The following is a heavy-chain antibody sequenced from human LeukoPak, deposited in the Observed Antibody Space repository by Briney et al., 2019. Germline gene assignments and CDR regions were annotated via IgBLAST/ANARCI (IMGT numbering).Heavy chain of an antibody. CDR3: ARGAYDILTGYYKCLHY. V-gene: IGHV1-69*01. CDR2: INPIFGTA. CDR1: GGTFSSYA. J-gene: IGHJ4*02. Sequence: SVKVSCKASGGTFSSYAISWVRQAPGQGLEWMGGINPIFGTANYAQKFQGRVTITADESTSTAYMELSSLRSEDTAVYYCARGAYDILTGYYKCLHYWGQGTLVTVSS. D-gene: IGHD3-9*01.